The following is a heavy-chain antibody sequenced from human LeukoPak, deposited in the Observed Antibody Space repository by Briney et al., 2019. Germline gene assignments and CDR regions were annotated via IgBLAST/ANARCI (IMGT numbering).Heavy chain of an antibody. D-gene: IGHD2-21*01. J-gene: IGHJ4*02. CDR1: GGSISSGGYY. CDR2: IYYSGST. CDR3: ARVLANCGGDCYLIFDY. V-gene: IGHV4-31*03. Sequence: SETLSLTCTVSGGSISSGGYYWSWIRQHPGKGLEWIGYIYYSGSTYYNPSLKSRVTISVDTSKNQFSLKLSSVTAADTAVYYRARVLANCGGDCYLIFDYWGQGTLVTVSS.